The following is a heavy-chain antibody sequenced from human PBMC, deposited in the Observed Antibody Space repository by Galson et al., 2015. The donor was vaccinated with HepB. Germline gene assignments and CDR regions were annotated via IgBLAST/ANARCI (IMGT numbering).Heavy chain of an antibody. D-gene: IGHD4/OR15-4a*01. CDR3: ATTLWCDY. V-gene: IGHV3-15*01. Sequence: SLRLSCAVSGITFSNAWMNWVRLAPGKGLEWVALIKTNAAGGATDYAAPVKGRFTISRDDSKNTVYLQMNSLRTEDTAVYYCATTLWCDYWGQGTLVTVSS. CDR1: GITFSNAW. J-gene: IGHJ4*02. CDR2: IKTNAAGGAT.